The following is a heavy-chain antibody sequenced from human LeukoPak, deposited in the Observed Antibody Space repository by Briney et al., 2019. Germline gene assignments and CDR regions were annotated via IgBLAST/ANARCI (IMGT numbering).Heavy chain of an antibody. CDR1: GGSFSGYY. Sequence: SETLSLTCAVYGGSFSGYYWNWIRQPPGKGLEWIGKISRSGKTNYNPSLESGVTISVDTPKNQFSLKLSAVTAADTAVYYCARGGPSQLDPWGEGALVTVSS. CDR3: ARGGPSQLDP. J-gene: IGHJ5*02. V-gene: IGHV4-34*01. CDR2: ISRSGKT.